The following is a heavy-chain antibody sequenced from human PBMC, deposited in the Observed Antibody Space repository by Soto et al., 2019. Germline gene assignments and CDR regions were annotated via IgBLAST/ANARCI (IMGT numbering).Heavy chain of an antibody. D-gene: IGHD2-2*01. CDR2: INAGNGNT. J-gene: IGHJ3*02. Sequence: ASVKVSCKASGYTFTSYAMHRVRQAPGQRLEWMGWINAGNGNTKYSQKFHGRVTITRDTSASTASMELSRQTSEDTAVYYCARARQDVVVPAAMDAFDIWGQGTMVTVS. V-gene: IGHV1-3*01. CDR3: ARARQDVVVPAAMDAFDI. CDR1: GYTFTSYA.